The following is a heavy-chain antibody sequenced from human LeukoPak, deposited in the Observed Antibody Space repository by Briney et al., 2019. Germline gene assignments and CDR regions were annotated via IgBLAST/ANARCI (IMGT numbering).Heavy chain of an antibody. D-gene: IGHD3-22*01. CDR1: GFTVSSNY. CDR3: ARAGDSSGYYYYYYYGMDV. V-gene: IGHV3-66*01. J-gene: IGHJ6*02. CDR2: IYSGGST. Sequence: GGSLRLSCAASGFTVSSNYMSRVRQAPGKGLEWVSVIYSGGSTYYADSVKGRFTISRDNSKNTLYLQMNSLRAEDTAVYYCARAGDSSGYYYYYYYGMDVWGQGTTVTVSS.